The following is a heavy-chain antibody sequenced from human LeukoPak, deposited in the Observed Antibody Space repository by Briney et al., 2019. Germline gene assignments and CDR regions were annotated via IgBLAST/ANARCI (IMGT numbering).Heavy chain of an antibody. Sequence: GASVKVSCKASGYTFTSYDINWVRQATGQGLEWMGWMNPNSGNTGYAQKFQGRVSMTSDTSTSTVYMELSSLGSEDTAVYYCAREATAFSGYDSPWGQGTLVTVSS. CDR2: MNPNSGNT. D-gene: IGHD5-12*01. CDR3: AREATAFSGYDSP. V-gene: IGHV1-8*01. J-gene: IGHJ5*02. CDR1: GYTFTSYD.